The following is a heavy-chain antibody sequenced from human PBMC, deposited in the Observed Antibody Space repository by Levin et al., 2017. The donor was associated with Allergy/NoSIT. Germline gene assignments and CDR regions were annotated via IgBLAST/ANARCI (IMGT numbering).Heavy chain of an antibody. CDR3: ARHVGKWGFDY. CDR2: IYYGGNA. D-gene: IGHD1-26*01. CDR1: DGSISAYY. V-gene: IGHV4-59*08. J-gene: IGHJ4*02. Sequence: SETLSLTCTVSDGSISAYYWSWIRQPPGKGLEWIGNIYYGGNARNNPSLKSRVIVSADASKNQFSLKLDSVTATDTAVYYCARHVGKWGFDYWGQGILVTVSS.